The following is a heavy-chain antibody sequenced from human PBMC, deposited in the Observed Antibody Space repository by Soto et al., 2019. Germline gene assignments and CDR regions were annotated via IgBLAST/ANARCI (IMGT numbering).Heavy chain of an antibody. CDR3: ARGNGDYALDY. V-gene: IGHV4-59*01. J-gene: IGHJ4*02. CDR2: IYYSGST. CDR1: GGSISSYY. D-gene: IGHD4-17*01. Sequence: PSETLSLTCTVSGGSISSYYWSWIRQPPGKGLEWIGYIYYSGSTNYNPSLKSRVTISVDTSKNQFSLKLSSVTAADTAVYYCARGNGDYALDYWGQGTLVTVSS.